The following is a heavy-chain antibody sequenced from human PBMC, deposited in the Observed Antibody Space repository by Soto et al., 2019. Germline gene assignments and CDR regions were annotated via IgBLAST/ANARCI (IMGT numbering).Heavy chain of an antibody. CDR2: ISSGSSSI. CDR3: AKALWALYCSGTSCYDDYYYGMDV. J-gene: IGHJ6*02. V-gene: IGHV3-48*01. D-gene: IGHD2-2*01. Sequence: GGSLRLSCAASGFTFSSYSMNWVRQAPGKGLEWVSYISSGSSSIYYADSVKGRFTISRDNPKNTLYLQMNSLRAEDTAVYYCAKALWALYCSGTSCYDDYYYGMDVWGQGTTVTVSS. CDR1: GFTFSSYS.